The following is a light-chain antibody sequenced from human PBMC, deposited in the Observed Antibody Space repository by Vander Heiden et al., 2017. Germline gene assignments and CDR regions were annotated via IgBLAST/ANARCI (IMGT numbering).Light chain of an antibody. V-gene: IGKV3-11*01. CDR2: NAS. J-gene: IGKJ5*01. CDR1: QSVNIF. CDR3: QQRSDWPIT. Sequence: EIMLTQSPATLSLSPGERATLSCRASQSVNIFLAWYQQTSGQAPRLLIFNASNRATGIPARFSGSGSGTDFTLTISSLDPEDFAVYYCQQRSDWPITFGQGTRLEIK.